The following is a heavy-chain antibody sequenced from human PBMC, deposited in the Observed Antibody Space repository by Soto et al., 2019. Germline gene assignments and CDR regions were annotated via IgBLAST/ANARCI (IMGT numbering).Heavy chain of an antibody. CDR3: GRQPGHCGSTTCFGYYSVDV. CDR1: GGSISSSSYS. CDR2: IYYSGST. Sequence: QLQLQESGPRLVKPSETLSLTCSVSGGSISSSSYSWGWIRQPPGKGLEWIGTIYYSGSTHYNPSLESRVAISADTPNYPXSXGLSSVTAADTAVYYCGRQPGHCGSTTCFGYYSVDVWGQGTTVTVS. J-gene: IGHJ6*02. D-gene: IGHD2-2*01. V-gene: IGHV4-39*01.